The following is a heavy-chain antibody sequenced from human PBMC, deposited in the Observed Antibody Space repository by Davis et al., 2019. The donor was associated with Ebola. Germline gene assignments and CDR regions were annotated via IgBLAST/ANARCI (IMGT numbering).Heavy chain of an antibody. V-gene: IGHV4-34*01. CDR2: INHSGST. CDR1: GGSFSGYY. CDR3: ARHGGIAADRFSD. Sequence: MPSETLSLTCAVYGGSFSGYYWSWIRQPPGKGLEWIGEINHSGSTNYNPSPKSRVTISVDTSKNQFSLKLSSVTAADTAVYYCARHGGIAADRFSDWGQGTLATVSS. D-gene: IGHD6-13*01. J-gene: IGHJ4*02.